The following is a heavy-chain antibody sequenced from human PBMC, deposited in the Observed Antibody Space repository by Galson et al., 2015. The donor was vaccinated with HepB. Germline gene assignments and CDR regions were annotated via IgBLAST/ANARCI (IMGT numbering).Heavy chain of an antibody. CDR2: IYSGGST. V-gene: IGHV3-66*02. D-gene: IGHD5-12*01. CDR1: GFTFSSYD. CDR3: ARLYSGYFPTDGDY. J-gene: IGHJ4*02. Sequence: SLRLSCAASGFTFSSYDMNWVRQAPGKGLEWVSVIYSGGSTYYADSVKGRFTISRDNSKNTLYLQMNSLRAEDTAVYYCARLYSGYFPTDGDYWGQGTLVTVSS.